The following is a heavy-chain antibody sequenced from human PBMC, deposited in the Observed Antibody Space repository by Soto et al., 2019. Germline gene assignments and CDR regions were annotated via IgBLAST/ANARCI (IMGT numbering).Heavy chain of an antibody. CDR1: GGSISGYC. V-gene: IGHV4-59*01. D-gene: IGHD3-3*01. CDR3: AREGRYYDFWSGYHNWFDP. CDR2: IYYSGST. J-gene: IGHJ5*02. Sequence: SETLSLTCTVSGGSISGYCWNWIRQPPGKGLEWIGYIYYSGSTNYNPSLKRRVTILVDMSKNQFSLRLSSVTAADTAVYYCAREGRYYDFWSGYHNWFDPWGQGTLVTVSS.